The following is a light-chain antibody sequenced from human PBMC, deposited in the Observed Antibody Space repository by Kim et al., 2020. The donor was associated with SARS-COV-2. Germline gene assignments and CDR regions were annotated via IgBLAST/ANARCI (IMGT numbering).Light chain of an antibody. CDR2: KAS. CDR1: QSISDW. Sequence: DIQMTQSPSTLSASVGDRVTITCRASQSISDWLAWYQQKPGKAPKLLIYKASTLESDVPSRFSGSGSGTEFTLTINSLQPDYFATYYCQQYNSYSTFGQGTKVDIK. CDR3: QQYNSYST. J-gene: IGKJ1*01. V-gene: IGKV1-5*03.